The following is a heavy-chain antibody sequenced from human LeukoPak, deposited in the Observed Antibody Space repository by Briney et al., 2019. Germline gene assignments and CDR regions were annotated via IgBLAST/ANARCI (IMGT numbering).Heavy chain of an antibody. CDR3: ASYGGNSSGFYY. CDR2: IYPGDSDT. V-gene: IGHV5-51*01. Sequence: GASLQISCKGAGCGFTSYWIGWGRRLPGKGREGLGIIYPGDSDTSYSPSFQGQVTISADKSISTAYLQWSSLKASDTAMYYCASYGGNSSGFYYWGQGTLVTVSS. J-gene: IGHJ4*02. CDR1: GCGFTSYW. D-gene: IGHD4-23*01.